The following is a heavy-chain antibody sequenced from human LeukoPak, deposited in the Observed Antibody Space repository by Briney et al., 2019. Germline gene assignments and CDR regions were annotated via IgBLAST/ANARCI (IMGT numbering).Heavy chain of an antibody. Sequence: GGSLRLSCAASGFTFSSYWMSWVRQAPGKGLEWVSSISSSSSYIYYADSVKGRFTISRDNAKNSLYLQMNSLRAEDTAVYYCARDRLVGSLGYWGQGTLVTVSS. CDR2: ISSSSSYI. CDR3: ARDRLVGSLGY. D-gene: IGHD7-27*01. CDR1: GFTFSSYW. V-gene: IGHV3-21*01. J-gene: IGHJ4*02.